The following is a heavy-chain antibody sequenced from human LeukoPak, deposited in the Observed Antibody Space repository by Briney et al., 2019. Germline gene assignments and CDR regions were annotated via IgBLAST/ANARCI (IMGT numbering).Heavy chain of an antibody. D-gene: IGHD3-9*01. Sequence: PGGSLRLSCAASGFTFRNYDMHWVRQAPGKGLEWVAVIWNDGSNKYYADSVKGRCTISRDNSKNTLYLQMNSLRAEDTALYYCAKPYSGTILTGWFDPWGQGTLVTVSS. CDR1: GFTFRNYD. V-gene: IGHV3-33*06. CDR2: IWNDGSNK. CDR3: AKPYSGTILTGWFDP. J-gene: IGHJ5*02.